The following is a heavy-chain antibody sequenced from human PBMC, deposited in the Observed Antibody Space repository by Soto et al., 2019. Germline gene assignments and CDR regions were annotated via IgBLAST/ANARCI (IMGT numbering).Heavy chain of an antibody. CDR2: ISGSGGST. D-gene: IGHD3-22*01. CDR3: SKVISYYYDSSGYSYPRDAFDI. J-gene: IGHJ3*02. V-gene: IGHV3-23*01. CDR1: GFTFSSYA. Sequence: HPGGSLRLSCAASGFTFSSYAMSWVRQAPGKGLEWVSAISGSGGSTYYADSVKGRFTISRDNSKNTLYLQMNSLRAEDTAVYYCSKVISYYYDSSGYSYPRDAFDIWGQGTMVTVSS.